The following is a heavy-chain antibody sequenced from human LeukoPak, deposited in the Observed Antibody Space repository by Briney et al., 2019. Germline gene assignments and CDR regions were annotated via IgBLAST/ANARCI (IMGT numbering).Heavy chain of an antibody. CDR2: ISAYNGNT. V-gene: IGHV1-18*01. D-gene: IGHD4-17*01. CDR3: ARGSVLWMTTVIYFDY. Sequence: ASVKVSCKASGYTLTSYGISWVRQAPGQGLEWMGWISAYNGNTNYAQKLQGRVTMTTDTSTSTAYMELRSLRSDDTAVYYCARGSVLWMTTVIYFDYWGQGTLVTVSS. J-gene: IGHJ4*02. CDR1: GYTLTSYG.